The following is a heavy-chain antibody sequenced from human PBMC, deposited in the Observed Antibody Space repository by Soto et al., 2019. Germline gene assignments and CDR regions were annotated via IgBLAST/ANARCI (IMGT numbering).Heavy chain of an antibody. CDR3: SGGLELQVRGDY. CDR1: GGTFSSYA. V-gene: IGHV1-69*06. J-gene: IGHJ4*02. CDR2: IIPIFGTA. Sequence: QVQLVQSGAEVKKPGSSVKVSCKASGGTFSSYAISWVRQAPGQGLEWMGGIIPIFGTANYAQKFQGRVTITAYKSRGTAYMELSSLSSEDTAVYSCSGGLELQVRGDYWGQGTLVTVSS. D-gene: IGHD3-10*01.